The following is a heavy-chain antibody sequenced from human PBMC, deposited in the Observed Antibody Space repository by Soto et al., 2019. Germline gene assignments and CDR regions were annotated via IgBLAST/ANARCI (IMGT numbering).Heavy chain of an antibody. Sequence: QVQLVQSGAEVKKPGASVKVSCKASGYSFSTYDINWVRQAAGQGLEWMGWVNPKSGNTDYAQRFRGRVTMTSNTSISTAYMELRALTPEATAVYYCARPYCDSTSCYTAGFDPWGQGTLVTVSS. J-gene: IGHJ5*02. CDR3: ARPYCDSTSCYTAGFDP. CDR1: GYSFSTYD. D-gene: IGHD2-2*02. CDR2: VNPKSGNT. V-gene: IGHV1-8*01.